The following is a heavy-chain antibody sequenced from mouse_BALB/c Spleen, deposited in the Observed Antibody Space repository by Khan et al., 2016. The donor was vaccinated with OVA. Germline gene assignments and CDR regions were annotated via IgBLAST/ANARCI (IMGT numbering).Heavy chain of an antibody. CDR2: IYPGSGST. CDR1: GYTFTDYV. D-gene: IGHD1-1*01. J-gene: IGHJ2*01. V-gene: IGHV1-77*01. CDR3: AGSYNGSSYVDD. Sequence: QVQLKESGPELVKPGASVKMSCKASGYTFTDYVISWVKQSTGQGLEWIGEIYPGSGSTYYNEKFTGKAILTADKSSNTAYMQLRSLNSEDSAVYFCAGSYNGSSYVDDGGQGTTLTVSA.